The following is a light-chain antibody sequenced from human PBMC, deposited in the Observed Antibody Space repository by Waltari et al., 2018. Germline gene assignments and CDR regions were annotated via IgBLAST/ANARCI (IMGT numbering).Light chain of an antibody. J-gene: IGLJ3*02. Sequence: QSVLTQPPSASGTPGQKLSISCSGNNSNIGTNYVYWYQQFPETAPKLLIYRNNQRPSGVPARSSGSKSGTSASLAISGLRSEDEATYFCASRDASLTAWLFGGGTKLTVL. V-gene: IGLV1-47*01. CDR2: RNN. CDR3: ASRDASLTAWL. CDR1: NSNIGTNY.